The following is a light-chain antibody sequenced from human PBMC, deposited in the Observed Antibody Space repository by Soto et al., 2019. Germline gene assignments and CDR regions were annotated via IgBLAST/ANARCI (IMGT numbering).Light chain of an antibody. J-gene: IGKJ2*01. Sequence: EIVMTQSPATLSVSPGERATLSCRASQTISSNLAWYQQKPGQAPRLLIHGASTRAAGVPARSSGSGSGTEFTLTITSLQSEDFAVYYCQQYHNWPPQYTFGQGTQLQIK. CDR3: QQYHNWPPQYT. CDR1: QTISSN. V-gene: IGKV3-15*01. CDR2: GAS.